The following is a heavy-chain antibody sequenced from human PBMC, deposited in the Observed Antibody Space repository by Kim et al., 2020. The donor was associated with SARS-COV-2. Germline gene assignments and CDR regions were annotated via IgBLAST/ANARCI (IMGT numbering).Heavy chain of an antibody. CDR3: AILSYDFWSGYYYYYYYGMDV. V-gene: IGHV4-4*02. CDR2: IYHSGST. J-gene: IGHJ6*02. Sequence: SETLSLTCAVSGGSISSSNWWSWVRQPPGKGLEWIGEIYHSGSTNYNPSLKSRVTISVDKSKNQFSLKLSSVTAADTAVYYCAILSYDFWSGYYYYYYYGMDVWGQGTTVTVSS. CDR1: GGSISSSNW. D-gene: IGHD3-3*01.